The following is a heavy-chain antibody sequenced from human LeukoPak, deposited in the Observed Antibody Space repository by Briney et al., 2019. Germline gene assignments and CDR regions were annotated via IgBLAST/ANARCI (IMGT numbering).Heavy chain of an antibody. CDR2: ISSSSSYI. J-gene: IGHJ4*02. Sequence: PGGSLRLSCAASGFTFSSYSMNWVRQAPGKGLEWVSSISSSSSYIYYADSVKGRFTISRDNAKNSLYLQMNNLRAEDTAVYYCARGSVITMVRGVIAPLDYWGQGTLVTVSS. CDR3: ARGSVITMVRGVIAPLDY. D-gene: IGHD3-10*01. V-gene: IGHV3-21*01. CDR1: GFTFSSYS.